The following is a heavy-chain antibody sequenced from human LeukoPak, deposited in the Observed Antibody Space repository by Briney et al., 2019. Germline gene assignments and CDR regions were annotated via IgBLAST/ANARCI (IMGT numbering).Heavy chain of an antibody. CDR1: GFTFSSYA. D-gene: IGHD5-12*01. V-gene: IGHV3-64*01. Sequence: GGSLRLSCAASGFTFSSYAMHWVRQAPGKGLEYVSAISSNGGSTFYSNSVKGRFTISRDNFKDTLYLQMGSLRAEDMAVYYCARVGNRGYSGYDFWDQGTLVTVSS. CDR3: ARVGNRGYSGYDF. J-gene: IGHJ4*02. CDR2: ISSNGGST.